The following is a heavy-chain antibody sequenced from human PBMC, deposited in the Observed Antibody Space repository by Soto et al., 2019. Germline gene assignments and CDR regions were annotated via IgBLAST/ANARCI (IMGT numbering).Heavy chain of an antibody. CDR1: GGPISSSSCY. V-gene: IGHV4-39*01. CDR3: ARHGSESTMVRGVIYYYYYGMDV. CDR2: IYYSGST. D-gene: IGHD3-10*01. J-gene: IGHJ6*02. Sequence: SETLSLTCTVSGGPISSSSCYWGWIRQPPGKGLEWIGSIYYSGSTYYNPSLKSRVTISVDTSKNQFSLKLSSVTAADTAVYYCARHGSESTMVRGVIYYYYYGMDVWGQGTTVTVSS.